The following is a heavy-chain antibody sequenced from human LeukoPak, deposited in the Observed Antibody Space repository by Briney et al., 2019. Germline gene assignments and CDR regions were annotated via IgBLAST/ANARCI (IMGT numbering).Heavy chain of an antibody. CDR2: INGRGDNT. J-gene: IGHJ5*02. Sequence: GGSLRLSCAASGVIISSYAMSWVHQAPGKGLEWVSAINGRGDNTYYADFVKGRFTISRDNSKSTVYLQMNSLRTEDTAVYYCAKDRVSPGFNWFDPWGQGTLVTVSS. CDR3: AKDRVSPGFNWFDP. V-gene: IGHV3-23*01. D-gene: IGHD2/OR15-2a*01. CDR1: GVIISSYA.